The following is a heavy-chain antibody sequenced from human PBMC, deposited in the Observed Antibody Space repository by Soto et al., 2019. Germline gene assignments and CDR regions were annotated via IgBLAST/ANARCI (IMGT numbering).Heavy chain of an antibody. J-gene: IGHJ6*02. CDR2: INGDASST. Sequence: GGSLRLSCEASGFSIRDYWMHWVRQAPGEGLVWVSCINGDASSTTYADSVKGRFTISRDDARNTVYLQMTSLRAEDTAVYFCARDRSYAMEVWGQGTRVTVSS. CDR3: ARDRSYAMEV. CDR1: GFSIRDYW. V-gene: IGHV3-74*01.